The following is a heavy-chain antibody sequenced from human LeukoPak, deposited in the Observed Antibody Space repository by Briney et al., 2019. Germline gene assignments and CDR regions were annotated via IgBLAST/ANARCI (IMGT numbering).Heavy chain of an antibody. Sequence: SETLSLTCAVYGGSFSGYYWSWIRQPPGKGLEWIGEINHSGSTNYNPSLKSRVTISADTSKNQFSLKLSSVTAADAAVYYCARGEAVVTRVFDYWGQGTLVTVSS. CDR1: GGSFSGYY. V-gene: IGHV4-34*01. CDR2: INHSGST. D-gene: IGHD4-23*01. CDR3: ARGEAVVTRVFDY. J-gene: IGHJ4*02.